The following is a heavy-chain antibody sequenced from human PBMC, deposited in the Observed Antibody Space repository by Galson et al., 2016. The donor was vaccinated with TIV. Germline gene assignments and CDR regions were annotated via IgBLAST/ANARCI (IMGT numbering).Heavy chain of an antibody. V-gene: IGHV1-69*04. CDR3: AREMREWHDSSGFHILFDY. D-gene: IGHD3-22*01. Sequence: SVKVSCKASGGSLSTYTISWVRQAPGQGLEWMGRIILVVGLANYAQKFQGRLTITADTSTTTAYMELSSLRSEDTAVYYCAREMREWHDSSGFHILFDYWGQGTLVTVSS. CDR2: IILVVGLA. CDR1: GGSLSTYT. J-gene: IGHJ4*02.